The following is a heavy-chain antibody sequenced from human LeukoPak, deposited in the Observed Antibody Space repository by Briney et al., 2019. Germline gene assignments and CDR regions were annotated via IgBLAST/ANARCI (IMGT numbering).Heavy chain of an antibody. CDR2: ISGSGGST. J-gene: IGHJ6*02. V-gene: IGHV3-23*01. CDR1: GFTFSRYA. Sequence: GGSLRLSCAASGFTFSRYAMSWVRQAPGKGLKWVSAISGSGGSTYYADSVKGRFTISRDNSKNTLYQQMNSLRAEDTAVYYCAKGSVMDDILTGDYYYYYAMDVWGQGTTVTVSS. D-gene: IGHD3-9*01. CDR3: AKGSVMDDILTGDYYYYYAMDV.